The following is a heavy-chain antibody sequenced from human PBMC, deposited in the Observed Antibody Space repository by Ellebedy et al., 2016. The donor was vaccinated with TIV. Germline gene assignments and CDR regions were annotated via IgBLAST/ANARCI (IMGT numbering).Heavy chain of an antibody. CDR2: IYHGGSQQ. J-gene: IGHJ5*02. V-gene: IGHV3-7*01. CDR1: GFSFRSYW. D-gene: IGHD4-17*01. CDR3: ARRGSYGDYAVQINSWFDR. Sequence: GGSLRLSCAASGFSFRSYWMTWVRQAPGKGLEWVANIYHGGSQQFYVDSVKGRFTISRDNAKNSLYLQMNSLIAEDTAVYYCARRGSYGDYAVQINSWFDRWGQGTLVTVSS.